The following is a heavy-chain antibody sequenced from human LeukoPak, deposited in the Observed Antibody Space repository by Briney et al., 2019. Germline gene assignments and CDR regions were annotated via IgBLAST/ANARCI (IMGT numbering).Heavy chain of an antibody. Sequence: GGSLRLSCAASGFTFSCYAMGWVRQAPGKWLEWVSAITASGGNTYYADSVKGRFTISRDNSKNTLYLQVNSLRAEDTAVYYCAKGNGYSYGPSYFDYWGQGTLVTVSS. CDR3: AKGNGYSYGPSYFDY. J-gene: IGHJ4*02. D-gene: IGHD5-18*01. V-gene: IGHV3-23*01. CDR1: GFTFSCYA. CDR2: ITASGGNT.